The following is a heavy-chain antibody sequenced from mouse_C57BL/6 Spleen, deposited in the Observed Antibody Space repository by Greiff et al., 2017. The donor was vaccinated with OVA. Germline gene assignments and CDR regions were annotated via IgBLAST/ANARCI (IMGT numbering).Heavy chain of an antibody. Sequence: QVQLKQPGTELVKPGASVTLSCKASGYTFTSYLMQWVKQRPGQGLEWIGNINPSNGGTNYNEKFKSKATLTVDKSSSTAYMQLSSLTSEDSAVYYCARSGTVVATPFDYWGQGTTLTVSS. CDR3: ARSGTVVATPFDY. V-gene: IGHV1-53*01. CDR2: INPSNGGT. CDR1: GYTFTSYL. D-gene: IGHD1-1*01. J-gene: IGHJ2*01.